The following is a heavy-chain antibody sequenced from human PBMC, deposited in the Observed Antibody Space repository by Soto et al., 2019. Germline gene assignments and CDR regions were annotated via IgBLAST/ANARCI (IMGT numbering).Heavy chain of an antibody. D-gene: IGHD2-2*01. Sequence: PGESLKISCKGSGYSFTSYWIGWVRQMPGKGLEWMGIIYPGDSDTRYSPSFQGQVTISADKSISTAYLQWSSLKASDTAMYYCARRTDIVLVPAARANAFDIWGQGTMVTVSS. CDR3: ARRTDIVLVPAARANAFDI. V-gene: IGHV5-51*01. J-gene: IGHJ3*02. CDR1: GYSFTSYW. CDR2: IYPGDSDT.